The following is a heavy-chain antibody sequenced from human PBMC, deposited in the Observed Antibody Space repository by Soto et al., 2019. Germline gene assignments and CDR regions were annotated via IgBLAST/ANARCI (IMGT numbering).Heavy chain of an antibody. J-gene: IGHJ4*02. CDR1: GFTFTSSA. V-gene: IGHV1-58*01. CDR3: AAEKGPYYYDSSGSGSFDY. Sequence: ASVKVSFKASGFTFTSSAGQWVRQSRGQRLEWIGWIVVGSGNTNYAQKFQERVTITRDMSTSTAYMELSSLRSEDTAVYYCAAEKGPYYYDSSGSGSFDYWGQGTLVTVSS. CDR2: IVVGSGNT. D-gene: IGHD3-22*01.